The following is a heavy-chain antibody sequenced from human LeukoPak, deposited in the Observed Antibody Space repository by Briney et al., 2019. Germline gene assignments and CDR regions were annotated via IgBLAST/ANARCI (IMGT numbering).Heavy chain of an antibody. V-gene: IGHV3-23*01. J-gene: IGHJ5*02. CDR2: ISGGGSST. CDR3: AHTDSYYFDSGMVS. D-gene: IGHD3-22*01. Sequence: PGGSLRLSCTASGFRFSNYAMNWVRQAPGKGLEWVSVISGGGSSTNCADSVKGRFTISRGNSKNTLYLQMNSLRAEDTAVYYCAHTDSYYFDSGMVSWGQGALVTVSS. CDR1: GFRFSNYA.